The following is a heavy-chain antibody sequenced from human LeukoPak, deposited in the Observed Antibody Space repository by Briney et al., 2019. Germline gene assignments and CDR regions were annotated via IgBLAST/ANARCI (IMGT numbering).Heavy chain of an antibody. CDR1: GYTFTSYA. Sequence: ASVKVSCKASGYTFTSYAMNWVRQAPGQRLEWMGWINAANGNTKYSQKFQGRVTITRDTSASTAYMELSSLRSEDTAVYYCARGGLWFGSLGLYFDYWGQGTLVTVSS. CDR2: INAANGNT. V-gene: IGHV1-3*01. D-gene: IGHD3-10*01. J-gene: IGHJ4*02. CDR3: ARGGLWFGSLGLYFDY.